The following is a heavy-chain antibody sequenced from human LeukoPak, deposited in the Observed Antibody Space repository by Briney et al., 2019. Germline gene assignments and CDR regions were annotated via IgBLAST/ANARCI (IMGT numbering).Heavy chain of an antibody. Sequence: GSLKLSCAASGFTFTTYSMVWVRQAPGKGLEWVSYISSSSSAISYADSVKGRFTISRDNGKNSLYLQMNSLRDEDTAVYCCARGSHYFDYWGQGTLATVSS. CDR3: ARGSHYFDY. V-gene: IGHV3-48*02. D-gene: IGHD3-10*01. CDR2: ISSSSSAI. CDR1: GFTFTTYS. J-gene: IGHJ4*02.